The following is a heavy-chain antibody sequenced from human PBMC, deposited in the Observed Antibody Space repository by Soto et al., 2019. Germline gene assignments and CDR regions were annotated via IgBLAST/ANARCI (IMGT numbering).Heavy chain of an antibody. Sequence: EVQLVESGGGLVKPGGSLRLSCAASGFTFSSCNMNWVRQAPGKGLEWVSSISSSSSYIYYADSVKGRFTISRDNAENSLYLQMNSLRAEDTPVYYCARGKCSSSLGFYYYGMDVWGQGTTVTVSS. D-gene: IGHD6-6*01. CDR1: GFTFSSCN. CDR3: ARGKCSSSLGFYYYGMDV. J-gene: IGHJ6*02. CDR2: ISSSSSYI. V-gene: IGHV3-21*01.